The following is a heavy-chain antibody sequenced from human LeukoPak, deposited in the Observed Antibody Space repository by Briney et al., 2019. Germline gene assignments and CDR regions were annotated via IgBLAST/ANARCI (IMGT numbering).Heavy chain of an antibody. CDR3: ARDDCSSTSCYGYFDY. J-gene: IGHJ4*02. Sequence: ASVKVSCKASGYTFTSYYKHWVRQAPGQGLEWMGWINPNSGGTNYAQKFQGRVTMTRDTSISTAYMELSRLRSDDTAVYYCARDDCSSTSCYGYFDYWGQGTLVTVSS. CDR2: INPNSGGT. D-gene: IGHD2-2*01. CDR1: GYTFTSYY. V-gene: IGHV1-2*02.